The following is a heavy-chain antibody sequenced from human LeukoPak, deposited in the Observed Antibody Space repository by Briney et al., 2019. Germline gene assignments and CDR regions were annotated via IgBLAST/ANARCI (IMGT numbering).Heavy chain of an antibody. V-gene: IGHV3-7*01. CDR1: GFTFSSYW. CDR3: ARGAMAAAGY. CDR2: IKEDGSDK. Sequence: PGGSLGLSCAASGFTFSSYWMNWVRQAPGKGLEWVANIKEDGSDKYYVDSVKGRFTISRDNAKKSLYLQMNSLRAEDTAIYYCARGAMAAAGYWGQGTLVTVSS. J-gene: IGHJ4*02. D-gene: IGHD6-13*01.